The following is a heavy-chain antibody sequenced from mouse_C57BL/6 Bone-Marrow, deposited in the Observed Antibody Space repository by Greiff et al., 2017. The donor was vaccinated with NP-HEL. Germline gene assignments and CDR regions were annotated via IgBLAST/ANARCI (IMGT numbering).Heavy chain of an antibody. D-gene: IGHD1-1*01. J-gene: IGHJ4*01. V-gene: IGHV3-6*01. CDR2: ISYDGSN. Sequence: EVQVVESGPGLVKPSQSLSLTCSVTGYSITSGYYWNWIRQFPGNKLEWMGYISYDGSNNYNPSLKNRISITRDTSKNQFFLKLNSVTTEDTATYYCARGGIAMDYWGQGTSVTVSS. CDR3: ARGGIAMDY. CDR1: GYSITSGYY.